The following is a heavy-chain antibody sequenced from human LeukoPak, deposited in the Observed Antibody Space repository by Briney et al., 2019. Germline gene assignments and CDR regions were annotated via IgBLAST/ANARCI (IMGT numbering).Heavy chain of an antibody. CDR1: GFTFSSYW. CDR2: IKQDGSEK. CDR3: ARVGPSYQLLSPLDY. Sequence: PGGSLRLSCAASGFTFSSYWMSWVRQAPGKGLEWVANIKQDGSEKYYVDSVKGRFTISRDNAKNSLYLQMNSLRAEDTAVYYCARVGPSYQLLSPLDYWGQGTLVTVSS. D-gene: IGHD2-2*01. V-gene: IGHV3-7*01. J-gene: IGHJ4*02.